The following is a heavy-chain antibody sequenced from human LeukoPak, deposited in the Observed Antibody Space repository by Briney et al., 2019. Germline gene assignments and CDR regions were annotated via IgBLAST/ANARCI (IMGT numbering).Heavy chain of an antibody. D-gene: IGHD4-17*01. CDR2: IGTNTGTP. J-gene: IGHJ4*02. CDR1: GYTFTSQG. V-gene: IGHV7-4-1*02. Sequence: ASVKLSCKASGYTFTSQGTTWVRQAPGPGLEWMGWIGTNTGTPTYGPAFPGRFVFSLDTSVNTSYLEVTELRAEDTGIFYCARDAAVTTSGPLDLDSWGQGTLVTVSS. CDR3: ARDAAVTTSGPLDLDS.